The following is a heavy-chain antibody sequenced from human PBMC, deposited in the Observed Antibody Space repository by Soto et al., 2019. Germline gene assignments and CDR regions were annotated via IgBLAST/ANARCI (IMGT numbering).Heavy chain of an antibody. CDR3: AAGGGLPRYY. V-gene: IGHV4-30-2*01. D-gene: IGHD5-12*01. CDR2: IYHSGST. CDR1: GGSISSGGYS. Sequence: SETLSLTCTVSGGSISSGGYSWSWIRQPPGKGLEWIGYIYHSGSTYYNPSLKSRVTISVDRSKNQFSLKLSSVTAADTAVYYCAAGGGLPRYYWGQGILVTVSS. J-gene: IGHJ4*02.